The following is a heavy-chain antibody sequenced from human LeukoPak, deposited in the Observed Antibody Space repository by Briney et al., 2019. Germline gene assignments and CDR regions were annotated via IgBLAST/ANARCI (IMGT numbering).Heavy chain of an antibody. CDR2: ITSSSSYM. CDR3: ARVGDYYDSPGYYNFDY. Sequence: GGSLRLSCAASGFTFSSYAMNWVRQAPGKGLEWVSSITSSSSYMFHADSLKGRFTISRDNAKNSLFLQMNSLRAEDTAVYYCARVGDYYDSPGYYNFDYWGQGTLVSVSS. CDR1: GFTFSSYA. J-gene: IGHJ4*02. D-gene: IGHD3-22*01. V-gene: IGHV3-21*01.